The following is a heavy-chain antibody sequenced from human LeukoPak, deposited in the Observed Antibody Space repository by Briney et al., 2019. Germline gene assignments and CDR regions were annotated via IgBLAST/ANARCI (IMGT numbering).Heavy chain of an antibody. J-gene: IGHJ4*02. D-gene: IGHD1-26*01. CDR2: ISWNSGSI. CDR1: GFTFDDYA. CDR3: ARDGYFCDY. Sequence: GGSLRLSCAASGFTFDDYAMHWVRQAPGKGLEWVSGISWNSGSIGYADSVKGRFTISRDNSKNTLYLQMNSLRAEDTAVYYCARDGYFCDYWGQGTLVTVSS. V-gene: IGHV3-9*01.